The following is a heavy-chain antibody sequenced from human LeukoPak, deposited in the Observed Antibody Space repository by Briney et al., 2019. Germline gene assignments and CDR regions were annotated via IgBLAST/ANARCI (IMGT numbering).Heavy chain of an antibody. CDR3: ARGNQQLPRSTPDY. D-gene: IGHD2-2*01. V-gene: IGHV3-74*01. J-gene: IGHJ4*02. CDR2: IKTDGSTT. CDR1: GFTFSSSW. Sequence: GGSLRLSCAVSGFTFSSSWMHWVRQAPGKGLVWVSHIKTDGSTTAYADSVKGRFTISRDNAKNTPYLQMNSLRAEDTGVYYCARGNQQLPRSTPDYWGQGTLVTVSS.